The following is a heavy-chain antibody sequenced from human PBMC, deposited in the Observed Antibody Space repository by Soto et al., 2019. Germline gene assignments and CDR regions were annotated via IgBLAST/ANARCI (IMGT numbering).Heavy chain of an antibody. CDR2: ISAYNGNT. CDR3: ARDQVVVAATPDENYYSGMDV. V-gene: IGHV1-18*01. CDR1: GYTFTSYG. D-gene: IGHD2-15*01. Sequence: QVQLVQSGAEVKKPGASVKVSCKASGYTFTSYGISWVRQAPGQGLEWMGWISAYNGNTNYAQKLQGRVTMTTDTSTSTAYMELRSLRSDDTAVYYCARDQVVVAATPDENYYSGMDVWGQGTTVTVSS. J-gene: IGHJ6*02.